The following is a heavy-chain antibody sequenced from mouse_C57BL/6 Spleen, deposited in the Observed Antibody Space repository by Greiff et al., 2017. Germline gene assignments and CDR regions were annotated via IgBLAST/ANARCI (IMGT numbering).Heavy chain of an antibody. D-gene: IGHD1-1*01. J-gene: IGHJ1*03. Sequence: VQLQQSGAELVKPGASVKLSCTASGFNIKDYYMHWVKQRTEQGLEWIGRIDPEDGETKYAPKFQGKAPITADTPSNTAYLQLSSLTSGDTAVYYCASISAVVARWYFDVWGTGTTVTVSS. CDR1: GFNIKDYY. CDR3: ASISAVVARWYFDV. CDR2: IDPEDGET. V-gene: IGHV14-2*01.